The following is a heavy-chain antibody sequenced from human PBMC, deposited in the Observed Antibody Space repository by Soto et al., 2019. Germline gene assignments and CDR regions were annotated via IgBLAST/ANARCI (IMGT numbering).Heavy chain of an antibody. V-gene: IGHV3-11*06. CDR1: RFTFSDYY. D-gene: IGHD6-6*01. CDR3: ARDQGHSSSSTYGMDV. Sequence: QVQLVESGGGLVKPGGSLRLSCAASRFTFSDYYMSWIRQAPGKGLEGVAYISTRSSYTNYADSVRGRFTISRDNAKNSVYLQLKSLRAEDTAVYFCARDQGHSSSSTYGMDVWGQGTTVTVSS. J-gene: IGHJ6*02. CDR2: ISTRSSYT.